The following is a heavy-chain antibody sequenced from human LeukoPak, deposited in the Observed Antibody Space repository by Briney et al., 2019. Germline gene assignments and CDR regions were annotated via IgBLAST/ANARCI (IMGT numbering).Heavy chain of an antibody. CDR1: GGSISRYY. V-gene: IGHV4-59*01. J-gene: IGHJ6*03. CDR3: ARGRVSSSSWYSTYYYYFYIYV. CDR2: IDHTGST. Sequence: AETLSLTCTVSGGSISRYYWNWIRQPPGKGLEWIGYIDHTGSTNYNPSPNSRVTISTDTSNNHVSLELSSVIAADTAVYSGARGRVSSSSWYSTYYYYFYIYVWGTVTTVT. D-gene: IGHD6-13*01.